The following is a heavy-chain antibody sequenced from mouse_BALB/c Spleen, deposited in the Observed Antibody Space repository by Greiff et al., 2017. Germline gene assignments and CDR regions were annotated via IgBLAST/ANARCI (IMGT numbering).Heavy chain of an antibody. CDR3: ARERYLGY. Sequence: EVQRVESGGGLVQPGGSRKLSCAASGFTFSSFGMHWVRQAPEKGLEWVAYISSGSSTIYYADTVKGRFTISRDNPKNTLFLQMTSLRSEDTAMYYCARERYLGYWGQGTTLTVSS. J-gene: IGHJ2*01. CDR1: GFTFSSFG. CDR2: ISSGSSTI. V-gene: IGHV5-17*02.